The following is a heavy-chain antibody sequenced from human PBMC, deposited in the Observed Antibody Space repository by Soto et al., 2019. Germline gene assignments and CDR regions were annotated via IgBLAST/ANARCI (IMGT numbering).Heavy chain of an antibody. CDR3: ARELWGKFGELLSTFDY. V-gene: IGHV1-18*01. CDR2: ISAYNGNT. Sequence: QVPLVQSGAEVKKPGASVKVSCKASGYTFTSYGISWVRQAPGQGLEWMGWISAYNGNTNYAQKLQGRVTMTADTSKSTAYMEMRSLRSDDTAVYYCARELWGKFGELLSTFDYWGQGTLVTVSS. D-gene: IGHD3-10*01. J-gene: IGHJ4*02. CDR1: GYTFTSYG.